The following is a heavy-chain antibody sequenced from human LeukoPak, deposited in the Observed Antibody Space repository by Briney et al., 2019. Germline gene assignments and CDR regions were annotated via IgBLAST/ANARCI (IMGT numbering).Heavy chain of an antibody. CDR3: ARGDYGGNSGAGSNYYYYGMDV. D-gene: IGHD4-23*01. Sequence: GGSLRLSCAASGFSFSGDWMHWVRQAPGKGLVWVSRINSDGSSTSYADSVKGRFTISRDNAKNTLYLQMNSLRAEDTAVYYCARGDYGGNSGAGSNYYYYGMDVWGQGTTVTVSS. V-gene: IGHV3-74*01. CDR2: INSDGSST. CDR1: GFSFSGDW. J-gene: IGHJ6*02.